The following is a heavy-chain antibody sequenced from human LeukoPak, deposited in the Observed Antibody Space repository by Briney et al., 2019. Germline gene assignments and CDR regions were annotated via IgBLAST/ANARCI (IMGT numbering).Heavy chain of an antibody. CDR2: ISDSSGYK. CDR3: ARQGLYDSSDFWTFQH. CDR1: GFSVSNNY. D-gene: IGHD3/OR15-3a*01. Sequence: GGSLRLSCAASGFSVSNNYMSWVRQAPGKGLEWVSYISDSSGYKNYADSLKGRFTISRDNAKNSVYLQMNSLSAEDTAVYYCARQGLYDSSDFWTFQHWGQGTLVTVS. V-gene: IGHV3-11*06. J-gene: IGHJ1*01.